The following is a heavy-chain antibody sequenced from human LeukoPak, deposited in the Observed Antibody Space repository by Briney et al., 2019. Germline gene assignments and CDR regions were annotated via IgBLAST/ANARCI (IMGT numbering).Heavy chain of an antibody. CDR2: ITWNSDSI. V-gene: IGHV3-9*03. D-gene: IGHD3-22*01. Sequence: GGSLRLSCAASRFTFGDYAMHWVRQAPGKGLEWVSGITWNSDSIDYADSVKGRFTISRDNAKNSLYLQMNSLRAEDMALYYCATSNSGYFYYFEYWGQGTLVTVSS. J-gene: IGHJ4*02. CDR1: RFTFGDYA. CDR3: ATSNSGYFYYFEY.